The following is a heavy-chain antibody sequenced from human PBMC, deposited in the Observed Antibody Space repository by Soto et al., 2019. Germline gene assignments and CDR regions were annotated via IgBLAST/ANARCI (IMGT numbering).Heavy chain of an antibody. CDR2: IDSDGSRT. D-gene: IGHD2-21*01. Sequence: EVQLVESGGGLVQPGGSLRLSCAASVLTFSSHWMHWVRQAPGKGLVWVSRIDSDGSRTNYADSVKGRFTISRDNAKNTVYLEMNSLRVEETAVYYCARGVRGAYGLDVWGQGTMVTVSS. J-gene: IGHJ3*01. V-gene: IGHV3-74*01. CDR3: ARGVRGAYGLDV. CDR1: VLTFSSHW.